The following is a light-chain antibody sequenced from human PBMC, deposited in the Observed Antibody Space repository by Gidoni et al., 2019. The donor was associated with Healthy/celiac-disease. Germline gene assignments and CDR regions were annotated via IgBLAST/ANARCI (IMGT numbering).Light chain of an antibody. V-gene: IGKV3-15*01. J-gene: IGKJ1*01. CDR3: QQYNNWLWT. CDR2: GAS. CDR1: QSVSSN. Sequence: EIVMTQSPATLSVSPGERATLSCRASQSVSSNLSWYQQKPGQAPRLLIYGASTRATVIPAMFSGSWSGTEFTLTISSLQSEDFAVYYCQQYNNWLWTFGQXTKVEIK.